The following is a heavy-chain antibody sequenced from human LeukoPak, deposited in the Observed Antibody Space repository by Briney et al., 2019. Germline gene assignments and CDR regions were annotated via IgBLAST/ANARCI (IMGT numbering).Heavy chain of an antibody. CDR3: AKHQPPFGFDY. Sequence: GGSLRLSCAASGFTFSSYAMHWVRQAPGKGLEWVSSICGSGSSIHCVDSYYRDSVKGRFTISRDNSKDTLYLQMNSLRAEDTAVYYCAKHQPPFGFDYWGQGTLVTVSS. CDR1: GFTFSSYA. CDR2: ICGSGSSIHCVDS. V-gene: IGHV3-23*01. J-gene: IGHJ4*02. D-gene: IGHD3-16*01.